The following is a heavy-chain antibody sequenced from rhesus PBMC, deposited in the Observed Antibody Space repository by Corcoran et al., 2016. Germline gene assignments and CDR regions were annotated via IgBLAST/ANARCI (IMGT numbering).Heavy chain of an antibody. V-gene: IGHV4-80*01. J-gene: IGHJ4*01. CDR3: AREVEGALFDY. CDR2: SEGNNWIT. D-gene: IGHD2-39*02. CDR1: GASIRSNW. Sequence: QVQLQASGPGLVKPSETLSLTCTVSGASIRSNWWRWIRQPPGKGLEWIGESEGNNWITNYNPSRKSPCTMSTDASKNQFSLKLSSVTAADTAVDYCAREVEGALFDYWGQGVLVTVSS.